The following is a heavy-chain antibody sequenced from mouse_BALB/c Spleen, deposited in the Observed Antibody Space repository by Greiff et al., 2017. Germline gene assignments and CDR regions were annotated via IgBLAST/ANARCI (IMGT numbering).Heavy chain of an antibody. D-gene: IGHD4-1*01. CDR3: AGLTPIDY. V-gene: IGHV14-3*02. CDR2: IDPANGNT. CDR1: GFNIKDTY. Sequence: EVQRVESGAELVKPGASVKLSCTASGFNIKDTYMHWVKQRPEQGLEWIGRIDPANGNTKYDPKFQGKATITADTSSNTAYLQLSSLTSEDTAVYYCAGLTPIDYWGQGTTLTVSS. J-gene: IGHJ2*01.